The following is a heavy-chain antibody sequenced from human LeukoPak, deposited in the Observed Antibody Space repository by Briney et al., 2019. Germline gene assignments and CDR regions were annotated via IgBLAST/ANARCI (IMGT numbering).Heavy chain of an antibody. J-gene: IGHJ6*02. Sequence: SVKVSCKASGGTFSSYTISWVRQAPGQGLEWMGGIIPIFGTANYAQKFQGRVTITADESTSTAYMELSSLRSEDTAVYYCARDLGPPKWELDPPPVEYGMDVWGQGTTVTVSS. V-gene: IGHV1-69*13. CDR1: GGTFSSYT. CDR3: ARDLGPPKWELDPPPVEYGMDV. D-gene: IGHD1-26*01. CDR2: IIPIFGTA.